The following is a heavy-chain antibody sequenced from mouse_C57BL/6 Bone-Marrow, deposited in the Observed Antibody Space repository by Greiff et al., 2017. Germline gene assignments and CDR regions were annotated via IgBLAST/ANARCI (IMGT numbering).Heavy chain of an antibody. Sequence: QVQLQQPGAELVKPGASVKLSCKASGYTFTSYWMQWVKQRPGQGLEWIGEIDPSDSYTNYNQKFKGKATLTVDTSSRPAYMQLSSLTSEDSAVYYCAIRYGFDYWGQGTTLTVSS. D-gene: IGHD1-1*02. J-gene: IGHJ2*01. CDR1: GYTFTSYW. CDR2: IDPSDSYT. V-gene: IGHV1-50*01. CDR3: AIRYGFDY.